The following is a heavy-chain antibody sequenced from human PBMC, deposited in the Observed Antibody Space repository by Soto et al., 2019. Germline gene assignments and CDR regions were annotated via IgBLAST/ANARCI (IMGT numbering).Heavy chain of an antibody. D-gene: IGHD2-8*01. Sequence: QVQLQESGPGLVKPSQTLSLTCTVSGGSISSGGYYWSWIRQHPGKGLEWIGYIYYSGSTYYNPSLKSRVTISVDTSKKQFSLKLSSVTAAETAVHYCASSIVLMVYARTHYYYGMDVWGQGTTVTVSS. CDR3: ASSIVLMVYARTHYYYGMDV. CDR1: GGSISSGGYY. V-gene: IGHV4-31*03. CDR2: IYYSGST. J-gene: IGHJ6*02.